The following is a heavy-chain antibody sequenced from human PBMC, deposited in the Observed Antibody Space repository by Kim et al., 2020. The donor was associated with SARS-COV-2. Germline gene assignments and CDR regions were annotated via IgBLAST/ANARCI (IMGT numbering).Heavy chain of an antibody. Sequence: GPFTISRDNAKNSLYLQMNSLRAEDTALYYCAKELGYCSSTSCANFDYWGQGTLVTVSS. J-gene: IGHJ4*02. V-gene: IGHV3-9*01. CDR3: AKELGYCSSTSCANFDY. D-gene: IGHD2-2*01.